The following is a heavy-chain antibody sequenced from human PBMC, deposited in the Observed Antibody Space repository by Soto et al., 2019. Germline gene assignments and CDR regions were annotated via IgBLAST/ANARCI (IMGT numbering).Heavy chain of an antibody. CDR2: IGYDGSNK. CDR3: ARDPVNYYGPWTYGMDV. V-gene: IGHV3-30-3*01. Sequence: QVQLVESGGGVVQPGRSLRLSCAASGLTLSRFAMHWVRQAPGKGLEWVAVIGYDGSNKDYADSVKGRFTISRDNSKNTLYLQMNSLRPEDTAVYYCARDPVNYYGPWTYGMDVWGQGTTVTVSS. D-gene: IGHD3-10*01. J-gene: IGHJ6*02. CDR1: GLTLSRFA.